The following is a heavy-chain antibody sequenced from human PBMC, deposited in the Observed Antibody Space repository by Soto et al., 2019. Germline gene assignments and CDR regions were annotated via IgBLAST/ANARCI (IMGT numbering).Heavy chain of an antibody. CDR1: GDTFNFYS. V-gene: IGHV1-69*04. Sequence: QVQLVQSGAEVKRPGSSVKVSCKASGDTFNFYSINWVRQAPGLGLEWMGRVNPILSMSNYAQRFQGRVTMTEDKSTSTAYMELSGLSSEDTAIYYCATSYGSGYRAFDFWGQGALVTVSS. J-gene: IGHJ4*02. D-gene: IGHD3-10*01. CDR2: VNPILSMS. CDR3: ATSYGSGYRAFDF.